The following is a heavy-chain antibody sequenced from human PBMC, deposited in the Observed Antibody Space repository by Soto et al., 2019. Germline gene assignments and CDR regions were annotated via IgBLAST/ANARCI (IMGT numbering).Heavy chain of an antibody. CDR1: GDTFSTYA. J-gene: IGHJ4*02. CDR3: AIPSSGNFYFDY. Sequence: QVQLVQSGTEVKKPGSSVKVSCKASGDTFSTYAICWVRQAPGQGLEWMGGIITIFGRATYAQTFQDRVTITADKSTNTAYLELTSLRSEDPAVYFCAIPSSGNFYFDYWGQGTRITVSS. D-gene: IGHD3-10*01. CDR2: IITIFGRA. V-gene: IGHV1-69*06.